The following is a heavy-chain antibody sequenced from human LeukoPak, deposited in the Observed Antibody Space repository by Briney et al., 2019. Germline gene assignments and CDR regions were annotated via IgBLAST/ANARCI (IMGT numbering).Heavy chain of an antibody. CDR2: IKQDGSEK. V-gene: IGHV3-7*03. J-gene: IGHJ4*02. D-gene: IGHD6-13*01. Sequence: GGSLRLSCAASGFTFSNYWMSWVRQAPGKGLERVANIKQDGSEKYYVDSVKGRFTISRDNAKNSLYLQMNSLRAEDTAVYYCAKDGQRQQQLPYFDYWGQGTLVTVSS. CDR3: AKDGQRQQQLPYFDY. CDR1: GFTFSNYW.